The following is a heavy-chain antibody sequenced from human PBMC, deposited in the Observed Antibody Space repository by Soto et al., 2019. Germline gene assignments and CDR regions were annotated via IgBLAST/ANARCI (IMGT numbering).Heavy chain of an antibody. V-gene: IGHV4-34*01. J-gene: IGHJ6*02. CDR1: GGSFSGYY. CDR3: AGRTYYDFWSGYHPPYYYYGMDV. CDR2: INHSGST. Sequence: PSETLSLTCAVYGGSFSGYYWSWIRQPPGKGLEWIGEINHSGSTNYNPSLKSRVTISVDTSKNQFSLKLSSVTAADTAVYYCAGRTYYDFWSGYHPPYYYYGMDVWGQGTTVTVSS. D-gene: IGHD3-3*01.